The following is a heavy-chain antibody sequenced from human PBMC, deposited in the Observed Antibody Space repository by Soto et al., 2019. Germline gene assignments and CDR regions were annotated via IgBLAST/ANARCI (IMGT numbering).Heavy chain of an antibody. Sequence: GGSLRLSCAVSGFTFSNYAMSWVRQAPGKGLEWVSAISGGGDSTYYTASVRGRFTISRDNPKNTLYLHMNSLRADDTAVYYCAKDPVAGTPVYWGQGTLVTVSS. V-gene: IGHV3-23*01. CDR2: ISGGGDST. J-gene: IGHJ4*02. CDR1: GFTFSNYA. CDR3: AKDPVAGTPVY. D-gene: IGHD6-19*01.